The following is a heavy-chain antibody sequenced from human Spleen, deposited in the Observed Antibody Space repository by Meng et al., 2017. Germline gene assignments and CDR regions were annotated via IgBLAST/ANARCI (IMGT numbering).Heavy chain of an antibody. CDR2: INTNTGDP. CDR1: GYTFTTYG. Sequence: QVQLVQSGSELNQPGASVKVSGKASGYTFTTYGMSWVRQAPGQGLEWMGWINTNTGDPTYDQGFTGRFVFSLDTSVSTAYLQISSLKAEDTAVYYCARPSVAGNWYFDLWGRGTLVTVSS. J-gene: IGHJ2*01. D-gene: IGHD6-19*01. V-gene: IGHV7-4-1*02. CDR3: ARPSVAGNWYFDL.